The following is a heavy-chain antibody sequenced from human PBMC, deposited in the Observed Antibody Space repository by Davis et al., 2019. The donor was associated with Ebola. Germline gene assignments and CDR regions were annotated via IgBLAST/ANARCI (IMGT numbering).Heavy chain of an antibody. V-gene: IGHV3-23*01. CDR1: VITFSIYA. CDR2: ISGSGGST. J-gene: IGHJ6*04. D-gene: IGHD3-3*01. CDR3: AKSGLSFGVVKYHYGMDV. Sequence: GGSLRLSCTDSVITFSIYAMTWVRQAPGKGLEWVSAISGSGGSTYYADSVKGRFTISRDNSKNTLYLQMNSLRAEDTAVYYCAKSGLSFGVVKYHYGMDVWGKGTTVTVSS.